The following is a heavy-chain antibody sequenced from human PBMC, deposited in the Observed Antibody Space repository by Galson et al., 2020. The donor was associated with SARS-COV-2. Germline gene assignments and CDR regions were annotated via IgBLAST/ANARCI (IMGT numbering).Heavy chain of an antibody. CDR1: GFTFSSYA. CDR3: ARDRDSYYDFWSGYYYFDY. V-gene: IGHV3-7*03. J-gene: IGHJ4*02. CDR2: IKQDGSEK. Sequence: GGSLRLSCAASGFTFSSYAMSWVRQAPGKGLEWVANIKQDGSEKYYVDSVKGRFTISRDNAKNSLYLQMNSLRAEDTAVYYCARDRDSYYDFWSGYYYFDYWGQGTLVTVSS. D-gene: IGHD3-3*01.